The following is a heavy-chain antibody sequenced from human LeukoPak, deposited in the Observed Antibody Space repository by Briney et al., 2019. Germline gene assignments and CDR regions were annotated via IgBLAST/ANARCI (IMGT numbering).Heavy chain of an antibody. CDR3: ATLYYDSSGRFYWYFDL. J-gene: IGHJ2*01. CDR1: GFTFSSYW. D-gene: IGHD3-22*01. CDR2: INSDGSST. V-gene: IGHV3-74*01. Sequence: GGSLRVSGAASGFTFSSYWMHWVRQAPGKGLVWVSRINSDGSSTSYADSVKGRFTISRDNAKNTLYLQMNSLRAEDTAVYYCATLYYDSSGRFYWYFDLWGRGTLVTVSS.